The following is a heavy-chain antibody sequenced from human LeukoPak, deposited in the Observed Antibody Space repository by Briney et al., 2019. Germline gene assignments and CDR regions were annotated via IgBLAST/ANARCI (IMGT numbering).Heavy chain of an antibody. V-gene: IGHV1-69*01. CDR1: GGTFSSYA. J-gene: IGHJ6*04. CDR2: IIPIFGTA. Sequence: SVTVSCTASGGTFSSYAISWVRQAPGQGLEWMGGIIPIFGTANYAQKFQGRVTITADESTSTAYMELSSLRSEDTAVYYCARLLEEAYHYGMDVWGKGTTVTVSS. CDR3: ARLLEEAYHYGMDV. D-gene: IGHD2-15*01.